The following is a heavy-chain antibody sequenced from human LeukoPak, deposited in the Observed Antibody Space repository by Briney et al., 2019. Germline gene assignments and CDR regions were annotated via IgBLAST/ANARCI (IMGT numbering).Heavy chain of an antibody. CDR3: AKDNKGLLATMDV. V-gene: IGHV3-30*18. J-gene: IGHJ6*02. CDR2: ISYDGSNK. D-gene: IGHD2/OR15-2a*01. Sequence: GGSLRLSCAASGFTFSSYWMHWVRQAPGKGLEWVVVISYDGSNKYYADSVKGRFTISRDNSKNTLYLQMNSLRAEDTAVYYCAKDNKGLLATMDVWGQGTTATVSS. CDR1: GFTFSSYW.